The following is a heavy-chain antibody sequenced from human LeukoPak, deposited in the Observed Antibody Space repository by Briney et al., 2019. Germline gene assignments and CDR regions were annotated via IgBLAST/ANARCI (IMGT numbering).Heavy chain of an antibody. CDR3: ARGRYYYGSGSYYNG. Sequence: SKTLSLTCAVYGGSFSGYYWSWIRQPPGKGLEWIGEINHSGSTNYNPSLKSRVTISVDTSKNQFSLKLSSVTAADTAVYYCARGRYYYGSGSYYNGWGQGTLVTVSS. CDR1: GGSFSGYY. CDR2: INHSGST. D-gene: IGHD3-10*01. V-gene: IGHV4-34*01. J-gene: IGHJ4*02.